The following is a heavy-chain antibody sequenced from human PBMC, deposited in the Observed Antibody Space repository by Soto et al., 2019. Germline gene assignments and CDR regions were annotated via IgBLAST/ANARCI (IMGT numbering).Heavy chain of an antibody. J-gene: IGHJ4*02. CDR2: IIPIFGTA. D-gene: IGHD3-16*02. Sequence: SVKVSCKASGGTFSSYAISWVRQAPGQGLEWMGGIIPIFGTANYAQKFQGRVTITADESTSTAYMELSSLRSEDTAVYYCATSPLYDYVWGSYRYMDYWGQGTLVTVSS. CDR3: ATSPLYDYVWGSYRYMDY. V-gene: IGHV1-69*13. CDR1: GGTFSSYA.